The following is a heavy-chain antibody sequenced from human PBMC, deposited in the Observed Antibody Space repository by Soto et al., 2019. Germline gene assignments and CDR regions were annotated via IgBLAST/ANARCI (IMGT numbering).Heavy chain of an antibody. CDR1: GFTFSSYA. CDR2: ISGSGGST. Sequence: GGSLRLSCAASGFTFSSYAMSGVRQAPGKGLEWVSAISGSGGSTYYADSVKGRFTISRDNSKNTLYLQMNSLRAEDTAVYYCAKDLEGYYYYYGMDVWGQGTTVTVSS. J-gene: IGHJ6*02. V-gene: IGHV3-23*01. CDR3: AKDLEGYYYYYGMDV.